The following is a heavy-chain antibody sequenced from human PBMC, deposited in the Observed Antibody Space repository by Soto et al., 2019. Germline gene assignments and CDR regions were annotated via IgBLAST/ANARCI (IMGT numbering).Heavy chain of an antibody. J-gene: IGHJ6*02. CDR1: GYTFTSYA. CDR3: AREEQLTRGIYYYGMDV. Sequence: GASVKVSCKASGYTFTSYAMHWVRQAPGQRLEWMGWINAGNGNTKYSQKFQGRVTITRDTSASTAYMELSSLRSEDTAVYYCAREEQLTRGIYYYGMDVWGQGTTVTVSS. CDR2: INAGNGNT. D-gene: IGHD6-6*01. V-gene: IGHV1-3*01.